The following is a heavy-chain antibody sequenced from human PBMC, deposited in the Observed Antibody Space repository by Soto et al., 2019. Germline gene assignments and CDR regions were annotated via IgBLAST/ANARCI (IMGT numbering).Heavy chain of an antibody. CDR2: IYYSGST. CDR1: GGSISSYY. D-gene: IGHD6-13*01. J-gene: IGHJ5*02. CDR3: ASSGYSSSWYYAPDWFDP. V-gene: IGHV4-59*01. Sequence: PSETLSLTCTVSGGSISSYYWSWIRQPPGKGLEWIGYIYYSGSTNYNPSLKSRVTISVDTSKNQFSLKLSSVTAADTAVYYCASSGYSSSWYYAPDWFDPWGQGTLVTVPQ.